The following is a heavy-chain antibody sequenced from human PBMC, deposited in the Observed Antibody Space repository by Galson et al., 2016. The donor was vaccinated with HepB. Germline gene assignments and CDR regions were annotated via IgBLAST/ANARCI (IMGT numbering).Heavy chain of an antibody. V-gene: IGHV1-18*01. CDR2: ISPDNDNT. Sequence: SVKVPCKASGYTFSTYIIYWVRQAPGQGPEWMGTISPDNDNTNYAQKFQGRVTMTTDTSTTTAHMDLRGLRSDDTAVYYCARDRRRRASAGKTYYHYGLDVWGQGTSVTVYS. CDR1: GYTFSTYI. D-gene: IGHD3-10*01. CDR3: ARDRRRRASAGKTYYHYGLDV. J-gene: IGHJ6*02.